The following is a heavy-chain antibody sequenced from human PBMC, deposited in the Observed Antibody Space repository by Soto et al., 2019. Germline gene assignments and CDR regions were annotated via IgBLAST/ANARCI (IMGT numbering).Heavy chain of an antibody. CDR1: GYTFTSYD. V-gene: IGHV1-8*01. J-gene: IGHJ5*02. CDR3: ARGMPGYCSSTSCFNWFDP. Sequence: ASVKVSCKASGYTFTSYDINWVRQATGQGLEWMGWMNPNSGNTGYAQKFQGRVTMTRNTSISTAYMELSSLRSEDTAVYYCARGMPGYCSSTSCFNWFDPWGQGTLVTVSS. CDR2: MNPNSGNT. D-gene: IGHD2-2*01.